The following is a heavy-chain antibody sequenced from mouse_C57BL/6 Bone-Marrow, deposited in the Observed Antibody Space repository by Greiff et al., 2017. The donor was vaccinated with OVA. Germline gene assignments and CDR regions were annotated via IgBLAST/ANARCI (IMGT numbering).Heavy chain of an antibody. V-gene: IGHV14-3*01. CDR1: GCNNNNSY. CDR3: ARSRAVVAAMVWDY. J-gene: IGHJ4*01. CDR2: IDPANGNT. D-gene: IGHD1-1*01. Sequence: EVKVVESVAELVRPGASVKLSCTASGCNNNNSYMLWVKQRPEQGLEWLGRIDPANGNTNYAPKFQGKATITAVTSSDTAYMQLSSLTSEETAIYCWARSRAVVAAMVWDYWGQGTSVIVSS.